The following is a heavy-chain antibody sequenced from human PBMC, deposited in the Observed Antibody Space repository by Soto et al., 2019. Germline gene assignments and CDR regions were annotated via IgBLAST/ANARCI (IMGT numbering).Heavy chain of an antibody. J-gene: IGHJ4*02. CDR3: AARADCTSNSCYRYFDY. Sequence: GASVKVSCKASGYTFSNYGISWVRQAPGQGLKWMGWISVYNGDTNYAQKFQGRVTMTTDTSTRTAYMELRSLRSDDTAVYYCAARADCTSNSCYRYFDYWGQGTLVTVSS. V-gene: IGHV1-18*01. D-gene: IGHD2-2*01. CDR2: ISVYNGDT. CDR1: GYTFSNYG.